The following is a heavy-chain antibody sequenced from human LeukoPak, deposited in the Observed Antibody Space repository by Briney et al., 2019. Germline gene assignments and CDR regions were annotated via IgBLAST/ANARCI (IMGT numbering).Heavy chain of an antibody. CDR2: ISYDGSNK. Sequence: GGSLRLSCAASGFTFSSYGMHWVRQTPGKGLGWVAVISYDGSNKYYADSVKGRFTISRDNSKNTLYLQMNSLRAEDTAVYYCARVPTTVTTDNWFDPWGEGTLVTVSS. CDR3: ARVPTTVTTDNWFDP. CDR1: GFTFSSYG. D-gene: IGHD4-17*01. J-gene: IGHJ5*02. V-gene: IGHV3-30*03.